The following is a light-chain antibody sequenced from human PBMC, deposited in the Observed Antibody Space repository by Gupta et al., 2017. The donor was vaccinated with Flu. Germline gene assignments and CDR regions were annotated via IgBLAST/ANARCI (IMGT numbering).Light chain of an antibody. CDR2: GAS. V-gene: IGKV3-15*01. Sequence: EIVMTQSPATLSVSPGERATLSCRASQSVSSNLAWYQQKPGQAPRLLIYGASTRATGIPARFSGSGSGTEFTLTISSLQSEECAVYYCQQYNNGPPAKLTFGGGTKVEIK. CDR3: QQYNNGPPAKLT. J-gene: IGKJ4*01. CDR1: QSVSSN.